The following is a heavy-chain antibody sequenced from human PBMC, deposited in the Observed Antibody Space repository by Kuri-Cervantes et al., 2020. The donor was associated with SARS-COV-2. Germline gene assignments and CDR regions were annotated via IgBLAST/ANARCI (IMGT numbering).Heavy chain of an antibody. CDR1: GGSINSFY. CDR2: IYYSGST. CDR3: ARLGSHYGDYFSGRLDY. V-gene: IGHV4-59*08. J-gene: IGHJ4*02. Sequence: SETLSLTCTVSGGSINSFYWSWIRQPPGKGLEWIGYIYYSGSTNYNPSLKSRVTISVDTSKNQFSLKLSSVTAADTAVYYCARLGSHYGDYFSGRLDYWGQGTLVTVSS. D-gene: IGHD4-17*01.